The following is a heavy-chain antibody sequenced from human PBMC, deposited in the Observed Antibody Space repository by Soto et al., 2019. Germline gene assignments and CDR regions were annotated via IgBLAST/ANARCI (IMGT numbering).Heavy chain of an antibody. CDR2: ISWNSGSI. D-gene: IGHD3-10*01. J-gene: IGHJ3*02. Sequence: EVQLVESGGGLVQPGRSLRLSCAASGFTFDDYAMHWVRQAPGKGLEWVSGISWNSGSIGYADSVKGRFTISRDNAKNSLYLQMNSLRAEDTALYYCAKDKGTYDAFDIWGQGTMVTVSS. CDR1: GFTFDDYA. V-gene: IGHV3-9*01. CDR3: AKDKGTYDAFDI.